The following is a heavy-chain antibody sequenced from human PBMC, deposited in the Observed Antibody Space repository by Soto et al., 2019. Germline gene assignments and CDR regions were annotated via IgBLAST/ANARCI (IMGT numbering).Heavy chain of an antibody. CDR3: ATPHLESAVASNVYLDY. V-gene: IGHV5-51*01. CDR2: IWPGDSDT. J-gene: IGHJ4*02. CDR1: GYSFTNYW. Sequence: GESLKISCKVSGYSFTNYWIAWVRQMPGKGLEWMGIIWPGDSDTRYSPSFQGQVTISADKSISTAYLQWSSLRASDTAMYFCATPHLESAVASNVYLDYWGQGTLVPVSS. D-gene: IGHD5-18*01.